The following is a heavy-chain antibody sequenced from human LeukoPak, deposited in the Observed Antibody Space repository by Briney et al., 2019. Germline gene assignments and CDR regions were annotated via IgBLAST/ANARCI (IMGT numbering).Heavy chain of an antibody. CDR1: GGTFSSYA. Sequence: SVKVSCKASGGTFSSYAISWVRQAPGQGLEWMGGIIPIFGTANYAQKFQGRVTITADESTSTAYMELSSLRSEDTAVYYCVRDRHYDSSGYYYEGWFDPWGQGTLVTVSS. CDR3: VRDRHYDSSGYYYEGWFDP. J-gene: IGHJ5*02. D-gene: IGHD3-22*01. CDR2: IIPIFGTA. V-gene: IGHV1-69*01.